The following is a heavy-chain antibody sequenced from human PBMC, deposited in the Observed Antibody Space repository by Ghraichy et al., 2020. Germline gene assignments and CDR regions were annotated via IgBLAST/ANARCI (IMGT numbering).Heavy chain of an antibody. D-gene: IGHD2-8*02. Sequence: SETLSLTCTVSGYSISSGYYWAWIRQPPGKGLEWIGALFHSGSTYYKTSLKRRVTISVDTSKNQFSLRMTSVTAEDTAAYYCARSDSFHFTGMYYFDYWGQGILVTVSS. CDR3: ARSDSFHFTGMYYFDY. J-gene: IGHJ4*02. V-gene: IGHV4-38-2*02. CDR2: LFHSGST. CDR1: GYSISSGYY.